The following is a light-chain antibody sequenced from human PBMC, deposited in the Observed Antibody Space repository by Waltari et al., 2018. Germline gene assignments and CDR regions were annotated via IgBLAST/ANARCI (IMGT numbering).Light chain of an antibody. Sequence: QSALTQPASVSGSPGQSITISCTGTSSDVGFYNYVSWYQHHPGKAPKLMVYEVTNRPSGISNLCSGARSGNTASLTISGLQAEDEADYYCNSYTTARNLDYVCGTGTKVTVL. CDR3: NSYTTARNLDYV. CDR2: EVT. CDR1: SSDVGFYNY. V-gene: IGLV2-14*01. J-gene: IGLJ1*01.